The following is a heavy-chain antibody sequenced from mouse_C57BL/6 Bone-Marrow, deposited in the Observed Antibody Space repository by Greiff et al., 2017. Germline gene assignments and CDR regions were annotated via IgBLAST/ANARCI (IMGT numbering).Heavy chain of an antibody. J-gene: IGHJ2*01. D-gene: IGHD4-1*01. CDR2: IYPRSGNT. CDR1: GYTFTSYG. V-gene: IGHV1-81*01. CDR3: AKLSFCFDY. Sequence: QVQLQQSGAELARPGASVKLSCKASGYTFTSYGISWVKQRTGQGLEWIGEIYPRSGNTYYNEKFKGKAILTTDKSSSTAYMELSSLTSEDSAVYFCAKLSFCFDYWGQGTTLTVSS.